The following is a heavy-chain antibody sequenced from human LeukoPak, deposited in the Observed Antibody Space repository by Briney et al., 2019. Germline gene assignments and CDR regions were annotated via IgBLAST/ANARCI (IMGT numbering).Heavy chain of an antibody. Sequence: PSETLSLTCTVSGGSIRNYYWSRIRQPAGKGLEWIGRMHTSGSTNYNPSLKSRVTMSVDTSKNQFSLKLSSVNVADTAVYYCARDYTSGYLDYWGQGTLVTVSS. J-gene: IGHJ4*02. V-gene: IGHV4-4*07. CDR1: GGSIRNYY. D-gene: IGHD6-19*01. CDR3: ARDYTSGYLDY. CDR2: MHTSGST.